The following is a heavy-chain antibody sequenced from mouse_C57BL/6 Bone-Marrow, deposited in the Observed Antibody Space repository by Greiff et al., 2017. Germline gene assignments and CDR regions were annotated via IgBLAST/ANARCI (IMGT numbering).Heavy chain of an antibody. CDR1: GYSFTDYN. D-gene: IGHD1-1*01. Sequence: EVQLQQSGPELVKPGASVKISCKASGYSFTDYNMNWVKQSNGKSLEWIGDINPNNGGTSYNQKFKGKATLTVDKSSSTAYMELRSLTSEDSAVYYCARREYGSPHWCFDVWGTGTTVTVSS. V-gene: IGHV1-18*01. CDR2: INPNNGGT. J-gene: IGHJ1*03. CDR3: ARREYGSPHWCFDV.